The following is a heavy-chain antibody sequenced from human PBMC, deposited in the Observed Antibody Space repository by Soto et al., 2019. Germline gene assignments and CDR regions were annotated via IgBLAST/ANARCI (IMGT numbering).Heavy chain of an antibody. V-gene: IGHV1-69*13. CDR2: IIPIFGTA. CDR1: GGTFSSYA. J-gene: IGHJ6*04. CDR3: ASRVSSFFYYSYGMDV. Sequence: VKVSCKASGGTFSSYAISWVRQAPGQGLEWTGGIIPIFGTANYAQKFQGRVTITADKSTSTAYMELSSLRSEDTAVYYCASRVSSFFYYSYGMDVWGKGTTVTSPQ. D-gene: IGHD2-15*01.